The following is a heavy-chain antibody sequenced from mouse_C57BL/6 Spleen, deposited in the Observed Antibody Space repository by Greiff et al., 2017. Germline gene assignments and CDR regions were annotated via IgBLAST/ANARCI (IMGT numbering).Heavy chain of an antibody. Sequence: EVHLVESGGGLVKPGGSLKLSCAASGFTFSDYGMHWVRQAPEKGLEWVAYISSGSSTIYYADTVKGRFTISRDNAKNTLFLQMTSLRSEDTAMYYCARDGKLFYYAMDYWGQGTSVTVSS. CDR2: ISSGSSTI. D-gene: IGHD2-1*01. V-gene: IGHV5-17*01. CDR3: ARDGKLFYYAMDY. J-gene: IGHJ4*01. CDR1: GFTFSDYG.